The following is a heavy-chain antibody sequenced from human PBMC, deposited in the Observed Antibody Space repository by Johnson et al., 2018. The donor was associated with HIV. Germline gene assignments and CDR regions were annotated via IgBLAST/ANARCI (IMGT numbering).Heavy chain of an antibody. CDR2: INWNGGST. J-gene: IGHJ3*02. V-gene: IGHV3-20*04. Sequence: VQLVESGGGVVRPGGSLRLSCAASGFTFDDYGMSWVRQALGKGLEWVSGINWNGGSTGYADSVKGRFTISRDNAKNSLYLQMNSLRAEDTALYYCARDPLYGDSAEDAFDIWGQGTMVTVSS. CDR1: GFTFDDYG. D-gene: IGHD4-17*01. CDR3: ARDPLYGDSAEDAFDI.